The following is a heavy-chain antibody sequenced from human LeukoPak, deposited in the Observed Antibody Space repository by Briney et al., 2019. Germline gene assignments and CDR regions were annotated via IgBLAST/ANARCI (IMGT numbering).Heavy chain of an antibody. CDR2: ISWNSGSI. V-gene: IGHV3-9*01. CDR1: GFTFDDYA. Sequence: PGRSLRLSCAASGFTFDDYAMHWVRQAPGKGLEWVSGISWNSGSIGYADSVKGRFTISRDNAKNSLYLQMNSLRAEDTALYYCAKDIGSSGYHYYFDYWGQGTLVTVSS. J-gene: IGHJ4*02. CDR3: AKDIGSSGYHYYFDY. D-gene: IGHD3-22*01.